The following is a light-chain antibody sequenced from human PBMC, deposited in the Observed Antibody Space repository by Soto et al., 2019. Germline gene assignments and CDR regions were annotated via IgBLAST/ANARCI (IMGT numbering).Light chain of an antibody. J-gene: IGLJ3*02. V-gene: IGLV2-23*02. Sequence: QSALTQSASVSGSPGQSITISCTGASSHVGDYDLVSWYQQRPGKAPKLMIYEVAKRPSGVSNRFSGSKSGNTASLTISGLQAEDEADYYFCSYAGSHSWVFGGGTKLTVL. CDR1: SSHVGDYDL. CDR2: EVA. CDR3: CSYAGSHSWV.